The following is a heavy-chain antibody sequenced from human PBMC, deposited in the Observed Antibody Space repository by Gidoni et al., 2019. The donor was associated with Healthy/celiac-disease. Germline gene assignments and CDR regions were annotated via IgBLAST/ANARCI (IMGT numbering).Heavy chain of an antibody. CDR3: ARVALQWLATPFDY. Sequence: QVQLQQSGPGLVKPSQTLSLTCAISGDRVPSNSAAWNWIRQSPSRGLEWLGRTYYRSKWYNDYAVSVKSRITINPDTSKNQFSLQLNSVTPEDTAVYYCARVALQWLATPFDYWGQGTLVTVSS. CDR1: GDRVPSNSAA. CDR2: TYYRSKWYN. D-gene: IGHD6-19*01. J-gene: IGHJ4*02. V-gene: IGHV6-1*01.